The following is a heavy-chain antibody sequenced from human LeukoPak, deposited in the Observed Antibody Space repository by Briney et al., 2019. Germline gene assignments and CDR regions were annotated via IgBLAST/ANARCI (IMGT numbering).Heavy chain of an antibody. CDR2: IKQDGSEK. CDR3: AKGAGGYFDY. D-gene: IGHD3-10*01. V-gene: IGHV3-7*03. J-gene: IGHJ4*02. CDR1: GFTFDRYW. Sequence: PGGSLRLSCAASGFTFDRYWMSWVRQAPGKGLEWVANIKQDGSEKYYVDSVKGRFTISRDNSKNTLYLQMNSLRAEDTAVYYCAKGAGGYFDYWGQGTLVTVSS.